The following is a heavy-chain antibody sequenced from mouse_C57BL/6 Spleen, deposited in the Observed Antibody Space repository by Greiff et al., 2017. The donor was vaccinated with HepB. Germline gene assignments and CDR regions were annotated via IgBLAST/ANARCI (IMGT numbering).Heavy chain of an antibody. Sequence: VQLQESGAELVKPGASVKISCKASGYAFSSYWMNWVKQRPGKGLEWIGQIYPGDGDTNYNGKFKGKATLTADKSSSTAYMQLSSLTSEDSSVYFCARSDYDGFLFDYWGQGTTLTVSS. CDR1: GYAFSSYW. CDR3: ARSDYDGFLFDY. CDR2: IYPGDGDT. J-gene: IGHJ2*01. V-gene: IGHV1-80*01. D-gene: IGHD2-3*01.